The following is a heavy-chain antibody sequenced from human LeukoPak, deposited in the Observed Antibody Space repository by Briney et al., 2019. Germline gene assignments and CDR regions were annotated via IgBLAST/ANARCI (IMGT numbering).Heavy chain of an antibody. CDR2: INTDGTST. CDR3: TKVFSSVSFDY. D-gene: IGHD3-22*01. CDR1: GFTFRSLS. V-gene: IGHV3-74*01. Sequence: GGSLRLSYAASGFTFRSLSMHWVRQAPGKGLVWVSQINTDGTSTTYADFVKGRFTISRDNAKKTLYLQMNNPRADDTAVYYCTKVFSSVSFDYWGQGSLVTVSS. J-gene: IGHJ4*02.